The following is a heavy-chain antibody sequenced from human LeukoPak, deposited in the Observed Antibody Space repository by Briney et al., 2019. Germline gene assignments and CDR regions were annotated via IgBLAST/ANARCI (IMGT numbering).Heavy chain of an antibody. J-gene: IGHJ4*02. CDR3: VKDTIYDSSGYYYWRRNAEFDY. CDR1: GFTFSSYA. CDR2: ISSNGGST. Sequence: GGSLRLSCSASGFTFSSYAMHWVRQAPGKGLECVSAISSNGGSTYYADSVKGRFTISRDNSKNTLYLQMSSLRAEDTAVYYCVKDTIYDSSGYYYWRRNAEFDYWGQGTLVTISS. D-gene: IGHD3-22*01. V-gene: IGHV3-64D*06.